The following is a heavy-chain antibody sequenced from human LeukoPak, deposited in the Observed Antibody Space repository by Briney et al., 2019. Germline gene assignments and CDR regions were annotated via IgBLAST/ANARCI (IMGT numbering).Heavy chain of an antibody. J-gene: IGHJ3*02. CDR1: GGSISGDD. Sequence: PSETLSLTCTVSGGSISGDDWNWIRQRPGKGLEWIGNIYYSGNTNYNPSLKSRVTISVDTSKNQFSLKLSSVTAADTAVYYCARRNDFDIWGQGTMVTVSS. CDR3: ARRNDFDI. CDR2: IYYSGNT. V-gene: IGHV4-59*08.